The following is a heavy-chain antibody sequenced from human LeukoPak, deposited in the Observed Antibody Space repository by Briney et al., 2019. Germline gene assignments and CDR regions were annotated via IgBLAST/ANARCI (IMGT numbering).Heavy chain of an antibody. J-gene: IGHJ4*02. Sequence: KPSETLSLTCAVYGASFSDNYWSWIRQFPEKGLEWIGEINNSGGTSYNPSLNSRVIMSVDVSKNQFSLRLSSVTAADTAVYYCARGGYGPRLGNWGQGTLVTVSS. CDR2: INNSGGT. CDR3: ARGGYGPRLGN. CDR1: GASFSDNY. V-gene: IGHV4-34*01. D-gene: IGHD3-16*01.